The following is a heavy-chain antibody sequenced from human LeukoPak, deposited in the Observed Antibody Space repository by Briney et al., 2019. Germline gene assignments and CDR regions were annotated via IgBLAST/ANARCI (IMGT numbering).Heavy chain of an antibody. CDR1: GFTFSSYE. CDR3: ARVGESAITLFGVLTLGGMDV. Sequence: PGGSLRLSCAASGFTFSSYEMNWVRRAPGKGLEWVSYISGSGSTIYYADSVRGRFTISRDNAKKSLYLQMNSLRGEDTAVYYCARVGESAITLFGVLTLGGMDVWGQGTTVTVSS. D-gene: IGHD3-3*01. J-gene: IGHJ6*02. V-gene: IGHV3-48*03. CDR2: ISGSGSTI.